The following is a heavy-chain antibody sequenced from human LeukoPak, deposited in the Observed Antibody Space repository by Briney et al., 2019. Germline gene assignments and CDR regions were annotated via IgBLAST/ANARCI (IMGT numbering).Heavy chain of an antibody. Sequence: PGGSLRLSCAASGFTFSSYSMNWVRQAPGKGLEWVSSISSSSSTIYYADSVKGRFTISRDNAKNTLYLQMNSLRAEDTAVYYCAREIVDDSKMDVWGKGTTVTVSS. CDR2: ISSSSSTI. J-gene: IGHJ6*04. D-gene: IGHD5-24*01. V-gene: IGHV3-48*04. CDR3: AREIVDDSKMDV. CDR1: GFTFSSYS.